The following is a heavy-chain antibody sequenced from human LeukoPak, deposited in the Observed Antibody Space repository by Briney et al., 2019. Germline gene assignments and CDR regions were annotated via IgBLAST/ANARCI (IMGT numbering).Heavy chain of an antibody. CDR2: IDYSGST. Sequence: SETLSLTCTVSGGSISSYYWSWIRQPPGKGLEWIGYIDYSGSTNYNPSLKSRVTISVDTSKNQFSLKLSSVPAADTAVYYCARNYYDSSGSDIWGQGTMVTVSS. J-gene: IGHJ3*02. CDR3: ARNYYDSSGSDI. D-gene: IGHD3-22*01. CDR1: GGSISSYY. V-gene: IGHV4-59*01.